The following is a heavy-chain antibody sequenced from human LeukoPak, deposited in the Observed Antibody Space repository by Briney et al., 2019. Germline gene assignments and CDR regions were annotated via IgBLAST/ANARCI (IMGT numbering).Heavy chain of an antibody. J-gene: IGHJ4*02. Sequence: KPGGSLRLSCTASGFTFNGYSMNWVRQARGKGLEWGSSISTSSSYIYYADSVKGRFNISRNNPKNSLYLQMNSLRAEDTAVYYCARNRGDPSYFDYWGQGTLVTVSS. CDR3: ARNRGDPSYFDY. CDR1: GFTFNGYS. V-gene: IGHV3-21*01. D-gene: IGHD4-17*01. CDR2: ISTSSSYI.